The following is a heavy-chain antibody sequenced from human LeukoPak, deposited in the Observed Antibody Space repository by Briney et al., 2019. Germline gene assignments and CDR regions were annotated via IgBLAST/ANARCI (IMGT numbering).Heavy chain of an antibody. CDR1: GGSISSYY. CDR2: IYTSGST. J-gene: IGHJ3*02. Sequence: SETLSLTCTVSGGSISSYYWSWIRQPAGKGLEWIGRIYTSGSTNYNPSLKSRVTMSVDTSKNQFSPKLSSVTAADTAVYYCARLKWEEDAFDIWGQGTMVTVSS. CDR3: ARLKWEEDAFDI. V-gene: IGHV4-4*07. D-gene: IGHD1-26*01.